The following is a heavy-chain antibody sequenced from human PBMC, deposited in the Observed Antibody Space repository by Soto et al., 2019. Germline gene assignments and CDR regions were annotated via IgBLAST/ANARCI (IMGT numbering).Heavy chain of an antibody. V-gene: IGHV4-30-4*01. Sequence: SETLSLTCNVSGASISSGDYYWSWIRQPPGKGLEWIGYIYFSESTSYNPSLKSRVTISGDKSKNQFSLRVTSVTAADTAVYYCGTVDMITFGGITRPNDAFDRWGQGKMVT. J-gene: IGHJ3*01. CDR1: GASISSGDYY. CDR3: GTVDMITFGGITRPNDAFDR. CDR2: IYFSEST. D-gene: IGHD3-16*01.